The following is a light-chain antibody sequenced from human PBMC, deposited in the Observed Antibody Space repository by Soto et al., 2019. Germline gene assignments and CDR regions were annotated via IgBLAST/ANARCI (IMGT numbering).Light chain of an antibody. J-gene: IGLJ2*01. CDR1: SSDVGGYNY. Sequence: QSALTQPASVSRSPGQSITISCTGTSSDVGGYNYVSWYQQHPGKAPKLMIYEVSNRPSGVSNRFSGSKSGNTGSLTISGLQAEDEADYYCCSYTSSSTPVVFGGGTKLTFL. CDR2: EVS. V-gene: IGLV2-14*01. CDR3: CSYTSSSTPVV.